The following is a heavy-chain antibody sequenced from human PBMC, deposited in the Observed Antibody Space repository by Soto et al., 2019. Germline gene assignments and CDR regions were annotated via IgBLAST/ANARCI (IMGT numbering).Heavy chain of an antibody. D-gene: IGHD6-19*01. V-gene: IGHV4-30-4*01. CDR1: GGSIRSGDYY. CDR2: IYYSGST. CDR3: AREGRYTSGWYQSDYHYGMDV. Sequence: SETLSLTCTVSGGSIRSGDYYWSWIRQPPGKGLEWIGYIYYSGSTYYNPSLKSRVTISVDTSKNQFSLKLSSVTAADTAVYYCAREGRYTSGWYQSDYHYGMDVWGQGTTVTVSS. J-gene: IGHJ6*02.